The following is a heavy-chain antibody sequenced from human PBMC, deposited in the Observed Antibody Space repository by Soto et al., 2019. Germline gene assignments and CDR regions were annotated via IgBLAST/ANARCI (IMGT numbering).Heavy chain of an antibody. CDR2: ISYSGST. J-gene: IGHJ4*02. D-gene: IGHD3-16*01. Sequence: SETLSLTCSVSGGSMSSHYWTWLRQPPGKGLEWIGYISYSGSTYYNPSLKSRVTISADTSRNQFSLKLSSVIAADTAVYYCARADPDASVGYWGQGTLVTVSS. CDR3: ARADPDASVGY. V-gene: IGHV4-59*11. CDR1: GGSMSSHY.